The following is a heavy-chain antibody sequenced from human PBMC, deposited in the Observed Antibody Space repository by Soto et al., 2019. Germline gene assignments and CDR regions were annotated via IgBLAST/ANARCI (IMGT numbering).Heavy chain of an antibody. Sequence: QVQLQESGPGLVKPSETLSLTCTVSGGSITSYYWSWIRQPPGKGLEWIGYMYYSGSTNYNPSLNSRFTISVDTSKNQFPLTLSSVTAADTAVYYCARGRGWVDPWGQGTLVTVSS. J-gene: IGHJ5*02. V-gene: IGHV4-59*01. CDR2: MYYSGST. CDR3: ARGRGWVDP. CDR1: GGSITSYY.